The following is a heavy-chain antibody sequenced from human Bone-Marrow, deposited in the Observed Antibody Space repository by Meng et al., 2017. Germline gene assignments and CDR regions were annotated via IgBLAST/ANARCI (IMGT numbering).Heavy chain of an antibody. V-gene: IGHV3-21*01. CDR2: ISSSSSYI. CDR1: GFTFSSYS. J-gene: IGHJ5*02. CDR3: ARAKYSSSWYGNGWFDP. Sequence: GESLKISCAASGFTFSSYSMNWVRQAPGRGLEWVSSISSSSSYIYYADSVKGRFTISRDNAKNSLYLQMNSLRAEDTAVYYCARAKYSSSWYGNGWFDPWGQGTLVTVSS. D-gene: IGHD6-13*01.